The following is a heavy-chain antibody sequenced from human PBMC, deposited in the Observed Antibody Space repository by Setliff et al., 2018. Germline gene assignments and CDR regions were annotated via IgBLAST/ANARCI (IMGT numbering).Heavy chain of an antibody. V-gene: IGHV3-48*04. J-gene: IGHJ4*02. CDR1: GFTFSSYW. CDR2: ISSSGSTI. D-gene: IGHD1-26*01. CDR3: AKGVGSYYTSMYFNY. Sequence: GGSLRLSCAASGFTFSSYWMSWVRQAPGKGLEWVSYISSSGSTIYYADSVKGRFTISRDNAKNSLYLQMNSLRAEDTAVYYCAKGVGSYYTSMYFNYWGQGTLVTVSS.